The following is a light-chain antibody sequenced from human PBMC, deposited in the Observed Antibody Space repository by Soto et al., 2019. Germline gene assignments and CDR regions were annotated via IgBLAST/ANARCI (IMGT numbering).Light chain of an antibody. CDR2: EVS. CDR3: SSYKFSTTLRV. CDR1: SSDVGAYNY. Sequence: QSVLTQPASVSGAPGQSRTISCTGTSSDVGAYNYVSWYQQHPGKAPKLMIYEVSNRPSGVSNRFSGYKSGTTASLTISGLQAEDEAAYYCSSYKFSTTLRVFGGGTKLTVL. J-gene: IGLJ3*02. V-gene: IGLV2-14*01.